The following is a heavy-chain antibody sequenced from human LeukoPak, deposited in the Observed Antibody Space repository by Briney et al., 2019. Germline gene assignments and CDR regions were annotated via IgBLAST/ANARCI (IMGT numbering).Heavy chain of an antibody. CDR3: AGTPYGDYVNY. CDR2: ISSSGSTI. CDR1: GFTFSDYY. J-gene: IGHJ4*02. V-gene: IGHV3-11*01. Sequence: PGESLRLSCGASGFTFSDYYMSWIRQAPGKGLEWVSYISSSGSTIYYADSVKGRFTISRDNAKNSLYLQMNSLRAEDTAVYYCAGTPYGDYVNYWGQGTLVTVSS. D-gene: IGHD4-17*01.